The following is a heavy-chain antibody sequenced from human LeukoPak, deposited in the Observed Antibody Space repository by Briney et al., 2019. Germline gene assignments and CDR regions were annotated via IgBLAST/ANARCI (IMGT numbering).Heavy chain of an antibody. CDR1: VFTFSSYS. CDR2: ISTSGSTI. CDR3: ARDSGNYFDAFDI. D-gene: IGHD1-26*01. Sequence: AGGSLRLSCAASVFTFSSYSMNWVRQAPGKGLEWVSYISTSGSTIYYADSVKGRFIISRDNAKNSLYLQMNSLRAEDTAVYYCARDSGNYFDAFDIWGQGTMVTVSS. V-gene: IGHV3-48*01. J-gene: IGHJ3*02.